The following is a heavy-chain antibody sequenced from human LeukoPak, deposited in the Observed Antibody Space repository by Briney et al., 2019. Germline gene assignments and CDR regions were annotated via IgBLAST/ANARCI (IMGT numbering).Heavy chain of an antibody. CDR3: ARDRYDSVYNWFDP. CDR2: IYVSGST. V-gene: IGHV4-4*07. J-gene: IGHJ5*02. CDR1: GGSISDEY. Sequence: AEALSLTCTVCGGSISDEYWSWIRQSEGKGLEWIGRIYVSGSTKYNPSLNPSVNSRVTISVDVSKNQFSLRMSSVTAADTALYYCARDRYDSVYNWFDPWGQGILVTVSS. D-gene: IGHD3-22*01.